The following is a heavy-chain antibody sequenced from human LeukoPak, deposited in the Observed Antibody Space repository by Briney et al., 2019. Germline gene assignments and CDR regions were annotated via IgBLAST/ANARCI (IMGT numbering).Heavy chain of an antibody. CDR3: AREGSPTLVVIQYPLDY. V-gene: IGHV1-69*13. CDR2: IIPIFGTA. D-gene: IGHD3-22*01. J-gene: IGHJ4*02. Sequence: ASVKVSCKASGGTFSTYAISWVRQAPGQGLEWMGGIIPIFGTANYAQKFQGRVTITADESTSTAYIELSSLRSEDTAVYYCAREGSPTLVVIQYPLDYWGQGTLVTVSS. CDR1: GGTFSTYA.